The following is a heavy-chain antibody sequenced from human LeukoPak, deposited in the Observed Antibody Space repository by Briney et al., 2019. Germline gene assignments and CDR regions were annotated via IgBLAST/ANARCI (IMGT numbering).Heavy chain of an antibody. J-gene: IGHJ4*02. V-gene: IGHV4-30-4*01. D-gene: IGHD5-12*01. CDR1: GGSISSGDYY. Sequence: SETLSLTCTVSGGSISSGDYYWSWIRQPPGKGLEWIGYIYYSGSTYYNPSLKSRVTISVDTSKNQFSLKLSSVTAADTAVYYCARGGQPSGYDGEGIDYWGQGTLVTVSS. CDR3: ARGGQPSGYDGEGIDY. CDR2: IYYSGST.